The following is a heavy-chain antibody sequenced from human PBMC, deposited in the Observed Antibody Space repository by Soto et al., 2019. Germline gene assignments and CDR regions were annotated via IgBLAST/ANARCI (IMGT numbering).Heavy chain of an antibody. V-gene: IGHV3-48*03. D-gene: IGHD1-26*01. CDR1: GFSFNTYE. CDR2: ISTSGSTI. J-gene: IGHJ4*02. CDR3: AYGVSCDY. Sequence: EVQLVESGGGLVQPGGSLRLSCAASGFSFNTYEMNWVRQAPGKGLEWVSYISTSGSTIYYADSVKGRFTTSRDNGKNSLYLQMNSLRAEDTAVYYCAYGVSCDYWGQGTQVTVSS.